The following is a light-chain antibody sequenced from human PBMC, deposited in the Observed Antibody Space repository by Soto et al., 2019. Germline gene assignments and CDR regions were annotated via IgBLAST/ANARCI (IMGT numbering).Light chain of an antibody. J-gene: IGLJ2*01. CDR2: RGN. CDR3: QSADSSGTYPHVV. Sequence: SSELTQPPSVSVSPGQTARITCSGATLPKQPAYWYQQKPGQAPVVVIHRGNERPSGIPERFSGSSSGTTVTLTISGVQAEDEADYYCQSADSSGTYPHVVFGGGTKLTVL. CDR1: TLPKQP. V-gene: IGLV3-25*03.